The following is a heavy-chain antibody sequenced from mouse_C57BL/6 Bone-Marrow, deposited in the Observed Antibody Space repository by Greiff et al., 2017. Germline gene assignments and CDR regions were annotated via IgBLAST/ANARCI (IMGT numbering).Heavy chain of an antibody. V-gene: IGHV1-47*01. J-gene: IGHJ1*03. CDR2: FHPYNDDT. CDR1: GYTFTTYP. Sequence: QVQLQQSGAELVKPGASVTMSCKASGYTFTTYPIEWMKQNHGKSLEWIGNFHPYNDDTKYNEKFKGKATLNDKKSSSTVYLELSRLTSDDSAVYYCARSMGNYYGSSAYFDVWGTGTTVTVSS. D-gene: IGHD1-1*01. CDR3: ARSMGNYYGSSAYFDV.